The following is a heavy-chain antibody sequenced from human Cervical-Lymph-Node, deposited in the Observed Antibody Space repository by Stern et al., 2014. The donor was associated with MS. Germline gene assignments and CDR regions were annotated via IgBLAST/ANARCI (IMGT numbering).Heavy chain of an antibody. CDR1: GGSISSSSYY. V-gene: IGHV4-39*01. J-gene: IGHJ3*02. CDR3: AQYYYDSSGYDAFDI. Sequence: QLQLQESGPGLVKPSETLSLTCTVSGGSISSSSYYWGWIRQPPGKGLEWIGSIYYSGSTYYNPSLKSRVTISVDTSQDQFSLKRSSVTAADTAVYYCAQYYYDSSGYDAFDIWGQGTMVTVSS. D-gene: IGHD3-22*01. CDR2: IYYSGST.